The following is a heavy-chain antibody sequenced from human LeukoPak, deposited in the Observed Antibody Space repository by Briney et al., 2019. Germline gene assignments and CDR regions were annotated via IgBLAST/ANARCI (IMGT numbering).Heavy chain of an antibody. CDR1: GGTFSSYA. D-gene: IGHD4-23*01. V-gene: IGHV1-69*04. CDR2: IIPILGIA. CDR3: ARGFSTTVVTSDAFDI. J-gene: IGHJ3*02. Sequence: SVKVSCKASGGTFSSYAISWVRQAPGQGLEWMGRIIPILGIANYAQKFQGRVTITADKSTSTAYMELSSLRSEDTAVYYCARGFSTTVVTSDAFDIWGQGTMVTVSS.